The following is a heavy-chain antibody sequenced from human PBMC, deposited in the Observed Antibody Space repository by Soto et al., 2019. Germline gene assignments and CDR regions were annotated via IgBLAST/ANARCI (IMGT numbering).Heavy chain of an antibody. Sequence: EVQLVQSGAEVKKPGESLKISCKGSGYSFGNFWIAWVRQMPGKGLEWMGIVYPDDSDIRYSPSSQGQVTISADKSVSTAYLHLSTLRASETAIYYCAKTLVGGGALDIWGQGTVVTVSS. CDR3: AKTLVGGGALDI. D-gene: IGHD1-26*01. CDR2: VYPDDSDI. CDR1: GYSFGNFW. V-gene: IGHV5-51*01. J-gene: IGHJ3*02.